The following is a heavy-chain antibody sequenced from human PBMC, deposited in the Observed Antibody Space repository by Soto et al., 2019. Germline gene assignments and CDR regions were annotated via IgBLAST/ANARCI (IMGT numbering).Heavy chain of an antibody. CDR1: GFTFGDYA. Sequence: EVQLVESGGGLVQPGRSLRLSCTASGFTFGDYAMSWFRQAPGKGLEWVGFIRSKAYGGTTEYAASVKGRFTISRDDSKSIAYLQMNSLKTEDTAVYYCTRPQSGWYDGEETYAFDIWGQGTMVTVSS. J-gene: IGHJ3*02. CDR2: IRSKAYGGTT. V-gene: IGHV3-49*03. D-gene: IGHD6-19*01. CDR3: TRPQSGWYDGEETYAFDI.